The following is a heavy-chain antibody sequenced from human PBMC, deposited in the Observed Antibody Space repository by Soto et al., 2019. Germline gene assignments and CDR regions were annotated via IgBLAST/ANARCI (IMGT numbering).Heavy chain of an antibody. D-gene: IGHD1-7*01. CDR1: GFTVSSNY. J-gene: IGHJ6*03. CDR2: IYSGGST. Sequence: GGSLRLSCAASGFTVSSNYMSWVRQAPGKGLEWVSVIYSGGSTYYADSVKGRFTISRHNSKNTLYLQMNSLRAEDTAVYYCARDFMGLNGTYYYYYMDVWGKGTTVTVSS. CDR3: ARDFMGLNGTYYYYYMDV. V-gene: IGHV3-53*04.